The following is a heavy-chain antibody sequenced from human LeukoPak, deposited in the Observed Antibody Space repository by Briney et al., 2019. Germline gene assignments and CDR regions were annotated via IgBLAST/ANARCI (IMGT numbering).Heavy chain of an antibody. V-gene: IGHV1-24*01. CDR3: ATDRSMNWFDP. CDR1: VYTLSELS. CDR2: FDPEDGET. J-gene: IGHJ5*02. Sequence: GASVKVSCKVSVYTLSELSMHWVRQAPGKGLEWMGGFDPEDGETIYAQKFQGRVTMTEDTSTDTAHMELSSLKSEDTAVYYCATDRSMNWFDPWGQGTLVTVSS. D-gene: IGHD1-26*01.